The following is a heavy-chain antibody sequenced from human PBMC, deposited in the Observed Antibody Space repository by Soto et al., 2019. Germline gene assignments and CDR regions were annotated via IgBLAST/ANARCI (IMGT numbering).Heavy chain of an antibody. CDR1: GFTFSDYY. J-gene: IGHJ4*02. V-gene: IGHV3-11*06. Sequence: GGSLRLSCAASGFTFSDYYMSWIRQAPGKGLEWVSYISSSSSYTNYADSVKGRFTISRDNAKNSLYLQMNSLRAEDTSVYYCANLTHVDCLVFDYWGQGTLVTVSS. D-gene: IGHD3-9*01. CDR3: ANLTHVDCLVFDY. CDR2: ISSSSSYT.